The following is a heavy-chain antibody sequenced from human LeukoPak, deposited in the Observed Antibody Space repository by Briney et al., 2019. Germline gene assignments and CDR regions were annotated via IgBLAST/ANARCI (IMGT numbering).Heavy chain of an antibody. J-gene: IGHJ4*02. Sequence: PGGSLRLSCAASGFTFSGYSMNWVRQAPGKGLEWVSYISSSGNTIYYADSVKGRFTISRDNAKNSLFLQMNSLRDEDTSVYYCVRYDWNYPDYWGQGTLVTVSS. D-gene: IGHD1-7*01. V-gene: IGHV3-48*02. CDR2: ISSSGNTI. CDR3: VRYDWNYPDY. CDR1: GFTFSGYS.